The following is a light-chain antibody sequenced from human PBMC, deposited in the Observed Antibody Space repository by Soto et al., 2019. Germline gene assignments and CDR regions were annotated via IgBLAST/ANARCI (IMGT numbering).Light chain of an antibody. J-gene: IGKJ1*01. CDR3: QPRSNWPRT. CDR1: QSVSSY. CDR2: DAS. V-gene: IGKV3-11*01. Sequence: EIVLTQSPATLSLSPGERATLSCRASQSVSSYLAWYQQKPGQAPRLLIYDASNTATGLPARFSGSGSGTDFTLTISSLEPEDFAVYYCQPRSNWPRTFGQGTKVE.